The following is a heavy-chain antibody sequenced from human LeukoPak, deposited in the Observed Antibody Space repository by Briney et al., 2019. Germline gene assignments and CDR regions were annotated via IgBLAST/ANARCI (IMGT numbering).Heavy chain of an antibody. J-gene: IGHJ4*02. D-gene: IGHD4-17*01. V-gene: IGHV3-53*01. CDR2: IYSGGST. CDR3: ARADYGDYVGFDY. Sequence: PGGSLRLSCAASGFTVSSNYTSWVRQAPGKGLEWVSVIYSGGSTYYADSVKGRFTISRDNSKNTLYLQMNSLRAEDTAVYYCARADYGDYVGFDYWGQGTLVTVSS. CDR1: GFTVSSNY.